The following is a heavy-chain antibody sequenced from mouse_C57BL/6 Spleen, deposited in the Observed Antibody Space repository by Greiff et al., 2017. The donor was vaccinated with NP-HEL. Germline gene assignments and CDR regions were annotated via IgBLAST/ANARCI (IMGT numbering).Heavy chain of an antibody. V-gene: IGHV2-2*01. D-gene: IGHD2-2*01. CDR3: ARERNGYEFAY. Sequence: VKLVESGPGLVQPSQSLSITCTVSGFSLTSYGVHWVRQSPGKGLEWLGVIWSGGSTDYYAAFISSLAISKDKSKSQVFFKMNSLQADDTAIYYCARERNGYEFAYWGQGTLVTVSA. CDR2: IWSGGST. J-gene: IGHJ3*01. CDR1: GFSLTSYG.